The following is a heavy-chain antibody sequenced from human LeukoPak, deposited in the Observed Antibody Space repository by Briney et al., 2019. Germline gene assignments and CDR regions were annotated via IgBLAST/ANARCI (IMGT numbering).Heavy chain of an antibody. J-gene: IGHJ4*02. D-gene: IGHD6-6*01. CDR3: ARDLKGRGIAARPPRDY. CDR1: GYTFTSYG. Sequence: ASVKVSCKASGYTFTSYGISWVRQAPGQGLEWMGWISAYNGNTNYAQKLQGRVTMTTDTSTSTAYMELRSLRSDDTAVYYCARDLKGRGIAARPPRDYWGQGTLVTVSS. V-gene: IGHV1-18*01. CDR2: ISAYNGNT.